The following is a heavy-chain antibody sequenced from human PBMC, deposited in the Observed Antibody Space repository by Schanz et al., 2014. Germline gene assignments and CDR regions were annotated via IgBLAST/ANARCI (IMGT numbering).Heavy chain of an antibody. J-gene: IGHJ4*02. CDR2: IIPVLNIA. CDR3: ARGRGFYDY. D-gene: IGHD3-10*01. V-gene: IGHV1-69*02. Sequence: QLQLVQSGAEVKKPGSSVKVSCKLSGGTFSSYTISWMRQAPGQGLEWMGKIIPVLNIATYAQRFQGRFSITADTSTNTAYMELSSLTSEDTAVHYCARGRGFYDYWGQGTLVNVSS. CDR1: GGTFSSYT.